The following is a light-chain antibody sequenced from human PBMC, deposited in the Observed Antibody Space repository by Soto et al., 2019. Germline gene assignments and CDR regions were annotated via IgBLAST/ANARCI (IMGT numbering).Light chain of an antibody. CDR3: SSYTTSNTRQIV. J-gene: IGLJ1*01. CDR1: SSDVGGYNY. V-gene: IGLV2-14*03. Sequence: QSALTQPRSVSGSPGQSVTISCTGTSSDVGGYNYVSWYQHHPGKAPKLMIFDVSNRPSGVSNRFSGSKSGNTASLTISGLQPEDEADYYCSSYTTSNTRQIVFGTGTKLTVL. CDR2: DVS.